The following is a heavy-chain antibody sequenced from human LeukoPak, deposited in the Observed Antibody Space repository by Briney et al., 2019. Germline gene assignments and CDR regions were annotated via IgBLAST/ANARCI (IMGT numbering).Heavy chain of an antibody. V-gene: IGHV4-4*07. J-gene: IGHJ6*02. CDR3: ARESVGFDYYGMDV. CDR2: IYTSGST. Sequence: SETLSLTCTVSGGSISSYYWSWIRQPAGKGLEWIGRIYTSGSTNYNPSLKSRVTMSVDTSKNQLSLKLSSVTAADTAVYYCARESVGFDYYGMDVWGQGTTVTVSS. CDR1: GGSISSYY. D-gene: IGHD2-15*01.